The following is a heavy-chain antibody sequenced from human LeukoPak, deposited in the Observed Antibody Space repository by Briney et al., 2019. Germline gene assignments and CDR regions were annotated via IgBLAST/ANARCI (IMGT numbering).Heavy chain of an antibody. CDR2: IKSKTDGGTT. D-gene: IGHD3-3*01. CDR1: GFTFSNAW. V-gene: IGHV3-15*01. CDR3: TTEKSYYDFWSGYHSLFDY. J-gene: IGHJ4*02. Sequence: GGSLRLSCAASGFTFSNAWMSWVRQAPGKGLEWVGRIKSKTDGGTTDYAAPVKGRFTISRDDSKNTLYLQMNSLKTEDTAVYYCTTEKSYYDFWSGYHSLFDYWGQGTLVTVSS.